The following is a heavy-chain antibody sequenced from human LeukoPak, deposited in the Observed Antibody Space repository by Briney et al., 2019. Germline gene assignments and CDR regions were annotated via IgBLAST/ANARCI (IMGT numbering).Heavy chain of an antibody. CDR2: IYYSGGT. CDR3: ARKNRQKDSSGYPGNVYYYYMDV. Sequence: SETLSLTCTASGGSISSDSYYWGWIRQPPGKGLEWIGTIYYSGGTYYNPSLKSRVTISLDTSMSQFSLELSSVTAADTAVYYCARKNRQKDSSGYPGNVYYYYMDVWGKGTTVTISS. V-gene: IGHV4-39*07. D-gene: IGHD3-22*01. CDR1: GGSISSDSYY. J-gene: IGHJ6*03.